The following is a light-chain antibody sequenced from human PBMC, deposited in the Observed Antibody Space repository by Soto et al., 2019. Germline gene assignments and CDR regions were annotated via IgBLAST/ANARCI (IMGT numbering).Light chain of an antibody. CDR1: QGVSSY. V-gene: IGKV3-11*01. CDR3: PQRYTIIT. J-gene: IGKJ3*01. Sequence: EIVSTQSPATLSLSPGERATLSCRASQGVSSYLVWYQQKPGQAPRLLIYDASKRATGIPARFSGSGSGTAFTLTISSIEPEDFAVDYCPQRYTIITVGTGTKGELK. CDR2: DAS.